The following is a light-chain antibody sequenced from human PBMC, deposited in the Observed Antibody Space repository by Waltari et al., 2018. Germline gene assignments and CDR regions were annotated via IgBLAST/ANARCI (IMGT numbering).Light chain of an antibody. Sequence: IQMTQSPSTLAASVVDSVTITCLTSQSIGNSLAWYQQKPGKAPKLLIYKASTLESGVPSRFSGSGSGTEFTLTISSLQPDDFATYSCHEYFSFSMTFGQGTKVEVK. V-gene: IGKV1-5*03. CDR1: QSIGNS. CDR3: HEYFSFSMT. J-gene: IGKJ1*01. CDR2: KAS.